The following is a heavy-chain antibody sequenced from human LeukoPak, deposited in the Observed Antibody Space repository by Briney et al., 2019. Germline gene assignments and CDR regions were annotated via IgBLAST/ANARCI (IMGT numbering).Heavy chain of an antibody. CDR3: AKDGSGSPLGY. D-gene: IGHD1-26*01. J-gene: IGHJ4*02. CDR2: IYSGGST. V-gene: IGHV3-53*01. Sequence: GGSLRLSFAASGFTVSSNYMSWVRQAPGKGLEWVSVIYSGGSTYYADSVKGRFTISRDNSKNTLYLQMNSLRAGDTAVYYCAKDGSGSPLGYWGQGTLVTVSS. CDR1: GFTVSSNY.